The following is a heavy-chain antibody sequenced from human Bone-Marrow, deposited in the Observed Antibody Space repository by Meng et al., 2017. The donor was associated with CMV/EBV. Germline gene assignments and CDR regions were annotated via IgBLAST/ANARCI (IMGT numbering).Heavy chain of an antibody. J-gene: IGHJ4*02. Sequence: ASVKVSCKASGYTFTSYYMHWVRQAPGQGLEWMGIINPSGGSTSYAQKFQGRVTMTRDTSTSTVYMELNSLRAEDTAVYYCARVEVPAAIRYWGQGTLVTVSS. CDR2: INPSGGST. V-gene: IGHV1-46*01. D-gene: IGHD2-2*02. CDR3: ARVEVPAAIRY. CDR1: GYTFTSYY.